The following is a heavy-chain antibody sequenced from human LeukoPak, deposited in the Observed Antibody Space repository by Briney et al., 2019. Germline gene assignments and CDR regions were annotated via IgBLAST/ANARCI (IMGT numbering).Heavy chain of an antibody. D-gene: IGHD1-26*01. CDR2: ISWDGGNT. J-gene: IGHJ4*02. CDR3: AKDGGRYYPFDY. V-gene: IGHV3-43*01. Sequence: GGSLRLSCAASGFTFDDYTMHWVRQAPGKGLEWVSLISWDGGNTYYADSVKGRFTISRDNSKNTLYLQMNSLRAEDSAVFYCAKDGGRYYPFDYWGQGTLVTVSS. CDR1: GFTFDDYT.